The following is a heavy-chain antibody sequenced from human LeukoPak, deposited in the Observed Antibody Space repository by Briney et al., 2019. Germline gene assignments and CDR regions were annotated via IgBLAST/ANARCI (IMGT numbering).Heavy chain of an antibody. V-gene: IGHV3-7*01. Sequence: GGSLRLSCAASGFTFSSYWMSWVRQAPGKGLEWVANIKQDGSEKYYVDSVKGRFTISRDNAKNSLYLQMNSLRAEDTAVYYCARGQIVVVPAAIGATVTTPFYYYMDVWGKGTTVTVSS. D-gene: IGHD2-2*01. CDR1: GFTFSSYW. CDR3: ARGQIVVVPAAIGATVTTPFYYYMDV. J-gene: IGHJ6*03. CDR2: IKQDGSEK.